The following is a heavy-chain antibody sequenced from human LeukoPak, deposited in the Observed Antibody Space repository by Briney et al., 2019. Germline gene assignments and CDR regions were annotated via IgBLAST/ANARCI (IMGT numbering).Heavy chain of an antibody. CDR2: ISYDGSNE. V-gene: IGHV3-30*04. Sequence: GGSLRLSCAASEFTFSSYTMHWVRQAPGKGLEWAAVISYDGSNEYYADSVKGRFTISRDNSKSTLYLQMNSLRAEDATMYYCARAPSGYYPYFDYWGQGTLVTVSS. D-gene: IGHD3-3*01. J-gene: IGHJ4*02. CDR1: EFTFSSYT. CDR3: ARAPSGYYPYFDY.